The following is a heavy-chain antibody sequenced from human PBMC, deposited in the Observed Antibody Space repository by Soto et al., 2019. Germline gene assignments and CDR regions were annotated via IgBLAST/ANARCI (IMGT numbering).Heavy chain of an antibody. CDR3: VSDPNWEWGY. CDR1: GFVFASND. D-gene: IGHD1-26*01. CDR2: INYSGVST. V-gene: IGHV3-23*01. J-gene: IGHJ4*02. Sequence: WGSLRLSCAASGFVFASNDMNWFRQRPGKGLEWVSNINYSGVSTYYSDAVKGRFTISRDNSRNILHLEMNSLTVDNTAVYYCVSDPNWEWGYWGQGTPVTVSS.